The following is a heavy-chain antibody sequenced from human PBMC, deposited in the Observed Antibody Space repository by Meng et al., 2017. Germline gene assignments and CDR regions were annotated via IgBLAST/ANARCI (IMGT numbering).Heavy chain of an antibody. V-gene: IGHV3-30*19. CDR1: GFTFSSYG. CDR2: ISYDGSNK. CDR3: AHFDY. Sequence: QVQLVGFGGGVVRPGRSLSLSCAAAGFTFSSYGMHWVRQAPGKGLEWVAVISYDGSNKYYADSVKGRFTISRDNSKNTLYLQMNSLRAEDTAVYYCAHFDYWGQGTLVTASS. J-gene: IGHJ4*02.